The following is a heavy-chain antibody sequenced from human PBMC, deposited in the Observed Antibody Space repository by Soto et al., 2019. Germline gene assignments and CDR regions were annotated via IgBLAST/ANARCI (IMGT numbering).Heavy chain of an antibody. CDR2: IMPMFGTE. Sequence: QVQLVQSGAEVKKPGSSVKVSCKASGGTFSRFSFNWVRQAPGQGLEWMGGIMPMFGTEKYAQKFQDKVTLTADESTVTAYLELSRLTSADTAVYYWAIDSRSRVDAFEIWGQGKLVTVSS. D-gene: IGHD2-15*01. J-gene: IGHJ3*02. V-gene: IGHV1-69*12. CDR3: AIDSRSRVDAFEI. CDR1: GGTFSRFS.